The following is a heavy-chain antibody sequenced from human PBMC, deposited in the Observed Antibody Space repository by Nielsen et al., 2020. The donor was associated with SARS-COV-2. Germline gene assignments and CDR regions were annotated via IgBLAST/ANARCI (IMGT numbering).Heavy chain of an antibody. CDR3: ARGLDSRGYISYWYFDL. CDR1: GGSISSSSYY. D-gene: IGHD3-22*01. Sequence: SETLSLTCTVSGGSISSSSYYWGWIRQPPGKGLEWIGSIYYSGSTYYNPSLKSRVTMSVDTSKNQFSLKLSSVTAADTAVYYCARGLDSRGYISYWYFDLWGRGTLVTVSS. V-gene: IGHV4-39*07. CDR2: IYYSGST. J-gene: IGHJ2*01.